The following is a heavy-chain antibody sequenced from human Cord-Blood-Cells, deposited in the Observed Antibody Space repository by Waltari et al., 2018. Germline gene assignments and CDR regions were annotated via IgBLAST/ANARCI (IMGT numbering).Heavy chain of an antibody. J-gene: IGHJ3*02. CDR2: IYWDDDK. CDR3: AHRLTIFGVVTHDAFDI. D-gene: IGHD3-3*01. V-gene: IGHV2-5*02. CDR1: GFSLSTSGVG. Sequence: QITLKESGPTLVKPTQTLTLTCTFSGFSLSTSGVGVGWIRQPPGKALEWLALIYWDDDKRYSPSLKSRLTITKDTSKNQVVLTMTNMDPVDTATYYCAHRLTIFGVVTHDAFDIWGQGTMDTVSS.